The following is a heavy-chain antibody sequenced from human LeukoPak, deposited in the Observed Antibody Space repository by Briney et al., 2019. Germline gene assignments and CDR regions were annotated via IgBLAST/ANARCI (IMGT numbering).Heavy chain of an antibody. CDR3: ASLGENFDY. V-gene: IGHV3-74*01. CDR1: GFTFSSYA. D-gene: IGHD3-10*01. J-gene: IGHJ4*02. Sequence: PGGSLRLSCAASGFTFSSYAMSWVRQAPGKGLVWVSRINSDGSSTSYADSVKGRFTISRDNAKNTLYLQMNSLRAEDTAVYYCASLGENFDYWGQGTLVTVSS. CDR2: INSDGSST.